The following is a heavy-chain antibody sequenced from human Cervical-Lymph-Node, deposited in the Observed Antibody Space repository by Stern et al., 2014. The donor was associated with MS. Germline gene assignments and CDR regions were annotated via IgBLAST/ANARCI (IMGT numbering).Heavy chain of an antibody. CDR3: ARWAYSSGWYNWFDP. CDR1: GGSISSSSYY. J-gene: IGHJ5*02. CDR2: IYYSGST. D-gene: IGHD3-22*01. V-gene: IGHV4-39*01. Sequence: QLQLQESGPGLVKPSETLSLTCTVSGGSISSSSYYWGWIRQPPGKGLEWIGSIYYSGSTYYNPSIKSRVTISVDTSKNQFSLKLSSVTAADTAVYYCARWAYSSGWYNWFDPWGQGTLVTVSS.